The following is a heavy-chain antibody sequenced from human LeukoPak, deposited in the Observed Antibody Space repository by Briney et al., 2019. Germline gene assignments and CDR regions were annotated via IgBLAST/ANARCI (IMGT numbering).Heavy chain of an antibody. V-gene: IGHV3-11*04. J-gene: IGHJ4*02. Sequence: GGSLRLSCAASGFTFSDYYMSWIRQAPGKGLEWVSYISSSGSTIYYADSVKGRFTISRDNAKNSLYLQMNSLRAEDTAVYYCATMTTVTRNFDYWGQGTLVTVSS. CDR2: ISSSGSTI. CDR3: ATMTTVTRNFDY. D-gene: IGHD4-11*01. CDR1: GFTFSDYY.